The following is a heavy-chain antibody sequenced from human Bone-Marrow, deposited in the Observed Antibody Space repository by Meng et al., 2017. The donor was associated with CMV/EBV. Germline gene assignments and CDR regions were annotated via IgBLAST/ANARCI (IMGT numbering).Heavy chain of an antibody. CDR3: ARGRTVDWFDP. V-gene: IGHV3-21*01. Sequence: GESLKISCAASGFTFSNAWMSWVRQAPGKGLEWVSSISSSSSYIYYADSVKGRFTISRDNAKNSLYLQMNSLRAEDTAVYYCARGRTVDWFDPWGQGTLVTVSS. CDR1: GFTFSNAW. CDR2: ISSSSSYI. J-gene: IGHJ5*02. D-gene: IGHD4-23*01.